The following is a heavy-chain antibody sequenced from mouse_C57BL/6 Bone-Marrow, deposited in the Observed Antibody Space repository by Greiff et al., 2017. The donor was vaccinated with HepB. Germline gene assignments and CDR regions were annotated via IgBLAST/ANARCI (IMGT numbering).Heavy chain of an antibody. CDR2: ISSGGSYT. CDR3: ARDYYGSSARDY. V-gene: IGHV5-6*01. D-gene: IGHD1-1*01. Sequence: EVKLVESGGDLVKPGGSLKLSCAASGFTFSSYGMSWVRQTPDKRLEWVATISSGGSYTYYPDSVKGRFTISRDNAKNTLYLQMSSLKSEDTAMYYCARDYYGSSARDYWGQGTTLTVSS. J-gene: IGHJ2*01. CDR1: GFTFSSYG.